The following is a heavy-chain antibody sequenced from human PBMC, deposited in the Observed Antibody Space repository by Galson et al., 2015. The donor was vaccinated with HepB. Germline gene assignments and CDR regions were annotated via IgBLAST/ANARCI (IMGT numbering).Heavy chain of an antibody. CDR2: ISSSSGNI. V-gene: IGHV3-21*04. CDR1: GFTFSTYS. CDR3: ARVADADYGDHAHFDY. J-gene: IGHJ4*02. D-gene: IGHD4-17*01. Sequence: SLRLSCAASGFTFSTYSMNWVRQAPGLGLEWVSSISSSSGNIYYADSVQGRFTITRDNAKNSLYLQISSERAEDTALYYCARVADADYGDHAHFDYWGQGTLVTVSS.